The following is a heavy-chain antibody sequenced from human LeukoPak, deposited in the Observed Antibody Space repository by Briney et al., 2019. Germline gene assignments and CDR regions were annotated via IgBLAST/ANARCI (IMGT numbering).Heavy chain of an antibody. CDR1: GFTFSSYS. CDR3: ASTTDYGDPYCFDY. CDR2: ISSSSSYI. J-gene: IGHJ4*02. V-gene: IGHV3-21*01. Sequence: PGGSLRLSCAASGFTFSSYSMNWVRQAPGKGLEGVSSISSSSSYIYYADSVKGRFTISRDNAKNSLYLQMNSLRAEDTAVYYCASTTDYGDPYCFDYWGQGTLVTVSS. D-gene: IGHD4-17*01.